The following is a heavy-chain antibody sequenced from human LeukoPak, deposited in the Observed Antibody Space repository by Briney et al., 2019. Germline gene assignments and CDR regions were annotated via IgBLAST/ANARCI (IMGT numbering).Heavy chain of an antibody. J-gene: IGHJ4*02. D-gene: IGHD3-10*01. Sequence: EASVKVSCKASGYTFTSYGISWVRQAPGQGLEWMGWISAYNGSTNYAQKLQGRVTMTTDTSTSTAYMELRSLRSDDTAVYYCARDVYYYGSGSYFGRANFDYWGQGTLVTVSS. CDR1: GYTFTSYG. CDR3: ARDVYYYGSGSYFGRANFDY. V-gene: IGHV1-18*01. CDR2: ISAYNGST.